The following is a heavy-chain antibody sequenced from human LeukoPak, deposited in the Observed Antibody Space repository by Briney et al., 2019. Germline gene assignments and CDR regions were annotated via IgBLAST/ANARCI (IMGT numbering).Heavy chain of an antibody. Sequence: PSETLSLTCTVSGGSITSGGYYWGWIRQPPGKGLEWIGYIYYSGSTNYNPSLKSRVTISVDTSKNQFSLKLSSVTAADTAVYYCARVSLVSGWVDYWGQGTLVTVSS. CDR2: IYYSGST. CDR3: ARVSLVSGWVDY. D-gene: IGHD6-19*01. J-gene: IGHJ4*02. CDR1: GGSITSGGYY. V-gene: IGHV4-61*08.